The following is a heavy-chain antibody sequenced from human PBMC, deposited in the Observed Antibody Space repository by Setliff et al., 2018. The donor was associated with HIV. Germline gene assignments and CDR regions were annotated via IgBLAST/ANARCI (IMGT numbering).Heavy chain of an antibody. V-gene: IGHV4-61*09. CDR1: GGSISSGSYY. D-gene: IGHD6-6*01. Sequence: SETLSLTCTVSGGSISSGSYYWSWIRQPAGKGLEWIGHIYTSGSTNYNPSLKRRVTISVDPSKNQFSLKLISVTAADTAVYYCARGSSSGLYYYYYYMDVWGKGTTVTVSS. CDR2: IYTSGST. CDR3: ARGSSSGLYYYYYYMDV. J-gene: IGHJ6*03.